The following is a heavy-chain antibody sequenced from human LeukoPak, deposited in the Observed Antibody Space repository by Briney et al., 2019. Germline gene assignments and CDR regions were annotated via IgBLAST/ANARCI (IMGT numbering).Heavy chain of an antibody. CDR2: ISGGGDNT. J-gene: IGHJ4*02. V-gene: IGHV3-23*01. Sequence: GGSLRLSCAASGFTFSSYAVSWVRQAPGKGLEWVSAISGGGDNTYYADSVKGRFTISRDNSKNTLYLHMNSLRAEDTAVYYCAKERGSLPAGQNRFDYWGQGTLVTISS. CDR1: GFTFSSYA. CDR3: AKERGSLPAGQNRFDY. D-gene: IGHD2-2*01.